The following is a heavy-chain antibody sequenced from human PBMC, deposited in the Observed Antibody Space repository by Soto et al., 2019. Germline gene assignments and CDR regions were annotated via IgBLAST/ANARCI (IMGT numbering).Heavy chain of an antibody. Sequence: SETLSLTCTVSGGSISSSSYYWGWVRQPPGKGLEWIGSIYYSGSTYYNPSLKSRVTISVDTSKNQFSLKLSSVTAADTAVYYCAGGLSSSPGWFDPWGQGTLVTVS. CDR2: IYYSGST. D-gene: IGHD6-6*01. CDR3: AGGLSSSPGWFDP. J-gene: IGHJ5*02. CDR1: GGSISSSSYY. V-gene: IGHV4-39*01.